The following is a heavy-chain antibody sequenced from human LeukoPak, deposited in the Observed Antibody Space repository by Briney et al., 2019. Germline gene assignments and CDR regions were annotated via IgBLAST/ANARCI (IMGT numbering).Heavy chain of an antibody. CDR3: VRERDRGIEVADDFDY. D-gene: IGHD6-19*01. CDR1: GFTLSMYS. J-gene: IGHJ4*02. Sequence: GGSLRLSRAASGFTLSMYSMAWVRQAPGKGLEWVSVINDRGGYIQDADSVKGRFTISRDNSQNTLFLQMNSLRAEDTAVYYCVRERDRGIEVADDFDYWGQGTLVTVSS. CDR2: INDRGGYI. V-gene: IGHV3-23*01.